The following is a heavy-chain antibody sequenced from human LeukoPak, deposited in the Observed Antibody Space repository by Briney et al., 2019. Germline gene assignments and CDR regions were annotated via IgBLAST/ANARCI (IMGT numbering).Heavy chain of an antibody. Sequence: GGSLRLSCAASGFTFGDYYMTWIRQAPGKGLEWVSSISNSGSTIYYADSVKGRFTISRDNSKNRLYLRMNSLRAEDTALYYCAKDFVVVPGLVNYFDSWGQGTLVTVSS. CDR1: GFTFGDYY. CDR3: AKDFVVVPGLVNYFDS. CDR2: ISNSGSTI. V-gene: IGHV3-11*01. J-gene: IGHJ4*02. D-gene: IGHD2-2*01.